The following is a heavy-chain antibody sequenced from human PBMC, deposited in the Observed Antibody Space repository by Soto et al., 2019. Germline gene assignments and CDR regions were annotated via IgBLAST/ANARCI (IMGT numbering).Heavy chain of an antibody. Sequence: SETLSLTCAVYGGSFSGYYCSWIRQPPGKGLEWIGEINHSGSTNYNPSLKSRVTISVDTSKNQFSLKLSSVTAADTAVYYCAGLMVRGHPSYYYYGMDVWGQGTTVT. D-gene: IGHD3-10*01. CDR1: GGSFSGYY. CDR2: INHSGST. J-gene: IGHJ6*02. V-gene: IGHV4-34*01. CDR3: AGLMVRGHPSYYYYGMDV.